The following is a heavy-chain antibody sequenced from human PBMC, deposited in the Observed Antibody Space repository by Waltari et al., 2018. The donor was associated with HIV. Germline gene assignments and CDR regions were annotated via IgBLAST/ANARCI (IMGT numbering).Heavy chain of an antibody. J-gene: IGHJ4*02. CDR1: GFTFSSYP. Sequence: EVQLVESGGGLVQPGGSLRLSCAASGFTFSSYPMHWVRQAPGKRMEYVSAISSDCAKTYYANSVKGRFTIARDNSKNTLYRQMGDLRAEDMAVYFCARRQGPYDYWGRGTLVTVSS. CDR3: ARRQGPYDY. V-gene: IGHV3-64*01. CDR2: ISSDCAKT.